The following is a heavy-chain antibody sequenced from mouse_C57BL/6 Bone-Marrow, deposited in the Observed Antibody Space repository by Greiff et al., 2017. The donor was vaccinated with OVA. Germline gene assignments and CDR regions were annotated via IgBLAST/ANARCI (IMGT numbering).Heavy chain of an antibody. CDR2: ISYDGSN. Sequence: EVKLMESGPGLVKPSQSLSLTCSVTGYSITSGYYWNWIRQFPGNKLEWMGYISYDGSNNYNPSLKNRISITRDTSKNQFFLKLNSVTTEDTATYYCARGITTVPSVAMDYWGQGTSVTVSS. D-gene: IGHD1-1*01. CDR3: ARGITTVPSVAMDY. J-gene: IGHJ4*01. CDR1: GYSITSGYY. V-gene: IGHV3-6*01.